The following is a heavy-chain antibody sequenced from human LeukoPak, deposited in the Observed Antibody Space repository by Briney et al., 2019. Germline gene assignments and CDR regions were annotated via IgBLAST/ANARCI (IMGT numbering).Heavy chain of an antibody. CDR2: INPSGGST. V-gene: IGHV1-46*01. CDR1: GYTFTSYY. CDR3: ARAHYYDSSGYYETDY. Sequence: ASVKVSCKASGYTFTSYYMHWVRQAPGQGLEWMGIINPSGGSTSYAQKFQGRVTITTDESTSTAYVELSSLRSEDTAVYYCARAHYYDSSGYYETDYWGQGTLVTVSS. J-gene: IGHJ4*02. D-gene: IGHD3-22*01.